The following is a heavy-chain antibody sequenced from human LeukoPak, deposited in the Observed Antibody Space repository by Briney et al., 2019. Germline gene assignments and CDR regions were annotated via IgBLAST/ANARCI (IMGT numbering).Heavy chain of an antibody. CDR3: ARVVLWFGEFFV. CDR2: IKQDGSEK. J-gene: IGHJ4*02. V-gene: IGHV3-7*01. CDR1: GFTFNNSW. D-gene: IGHD3-10*01. Sequence: GGSLRLSCEASGFTFNNSWMSWVRQAPGKRLEWVANIKQDGSEKYYVDSVKGRFTISRDNAKTSLFLQMNSLRAEDTAVYYCARVVLWFGEFFVWGQGTLVTVSS.